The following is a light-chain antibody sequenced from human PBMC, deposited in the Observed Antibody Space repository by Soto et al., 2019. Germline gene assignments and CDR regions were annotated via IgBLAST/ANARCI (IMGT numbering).Light chain of an antibody. CDR1: QSFSSN. V-gene: IGKV3-15*01. Sequence: EIVMTQSPATLSVSPGERATLSCRASQSFSSNLAWYQQKPGQAPRLLIYGASTRATGIPVRFSGSGSGTEFTLTISSLQSEDFAVYYCQQYNKWPPAFGQGTKVEIK. CDR2: GAS. J-gene: IGKJ1*01. CDR3: QQYNKWPPA.